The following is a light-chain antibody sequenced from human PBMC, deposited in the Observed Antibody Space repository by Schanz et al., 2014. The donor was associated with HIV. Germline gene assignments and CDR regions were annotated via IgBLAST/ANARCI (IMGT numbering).Light chain of an antibody. CDR3: GTWDNSLKIGV. CDR2: DNN. V-gene: IGLV1-51*01. Sequence: QSVLTQPPSVSAAPGQKVTISCSGSTSNIGNNYVSWYQQLPGTAPKLLIYDNNERPSGIPDRFSGSKSGTSATLAITGLQTGDEADYYCGTWDNSLKIGVFGGGTKLTVL. CDR1: TSNIGNNY. J-gene: IGLJ3*02.